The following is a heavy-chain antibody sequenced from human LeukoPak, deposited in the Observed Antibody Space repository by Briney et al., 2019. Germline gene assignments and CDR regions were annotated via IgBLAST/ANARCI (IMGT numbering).Heavy chain of an antibody. Sequence: PGGSLRLSCAASGFTFSSYTMSWVRQAPEKGLEWVSAISASGGCTYHADSVKGRFTISRDNSKNTLYLQMNSLRAEDTAVYYCAKGQPLLVYWGQGTLVTVSS. V-gene: IGHV3-23*01. CDR3: AKGQPLLVY. CDR2: ISASGGCT. J-gene: IGHJ4*02. D-gene: IGHD2-21*02. CDR1: GFTFSSYT.